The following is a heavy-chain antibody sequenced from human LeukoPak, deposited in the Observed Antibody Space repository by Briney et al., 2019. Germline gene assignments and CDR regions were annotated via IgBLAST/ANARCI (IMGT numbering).Heavy chain of an antibody. J-gene: IGHJ4*02. CDR2: ISYDGNNK. Sequence: PGGSLRLSCAASGFTFSSYAMHWVRQAPGKGLEWVAVISYDGNNKYYADSVKGRFTISRDNSKNTLYLQMNTLRAEDAAVYYCARVQSSGWRYFDYWGQGTPVTVSS. CDR1: GFTFSSYA. D-gene: IGHD6-19*01. V-gene: IGHV3-30-3*01. CDR3: ARVQSSGWRYFDY.